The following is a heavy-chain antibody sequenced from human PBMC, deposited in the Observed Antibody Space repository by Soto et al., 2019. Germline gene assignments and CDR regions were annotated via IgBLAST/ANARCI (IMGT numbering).Heavy chain of an antibody. D-gene: IGHD3-16*01. Sequence: PSETLSLTCTVSGGSVSSGPYYWSWIRQPPGKGLELIGYIYYSGNTKYNPTLKSRVTISVDTSQNQFSLKLSSVTAADTAVYYCARGGRHDVSRAYGSLRXWGQGTIFTVSX. CDR2: IYYSGNT. J-gene: IGHJ5*02. CDR1: GGSVSSGPYY. V-gene: IGHV4-61*01. CDR3: ARGGRHDVSRAYGSLRX.